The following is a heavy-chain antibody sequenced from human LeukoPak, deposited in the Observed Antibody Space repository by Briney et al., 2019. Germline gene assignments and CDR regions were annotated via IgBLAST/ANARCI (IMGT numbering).Heavy chain of an antibody. CDR3: SKDLESVAATLDY. D-gene: IGHD6-19*01. V-gene: IGHV3-23*01. CDR2: ISGSGGRE. Sequence: GGSLRLSCAASGFTFSTYAMSWVRQAPGKGLEWVSVISGSGGREYYVDSVKGRFTISRDNSKTTLYLQMNSLRAEDTAVYYFSKDLESVAATLDYWGQGTLVTVSS. J-gene: IGHJ4*02. CDR1: GFTFSTYA.